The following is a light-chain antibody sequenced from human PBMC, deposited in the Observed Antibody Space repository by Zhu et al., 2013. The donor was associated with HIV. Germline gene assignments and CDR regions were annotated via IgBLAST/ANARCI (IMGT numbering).Light chain of an antibody. CDR1: QNIFTS. J-gene: IGKJ3*01. Sequence: VLTQSPGTLSFSPGETATLSCRASQNIFTSLAWYQQKPGLAPRLLINGANIRVAGVPTGSAAVGLGQTSLSPSAAWSLKTFAVYYCQQYRDSVTFGPGTKLDVK. V-gene: IGKV3-20*01. CDR3: QQYRDSVT. CDR2: GAN.